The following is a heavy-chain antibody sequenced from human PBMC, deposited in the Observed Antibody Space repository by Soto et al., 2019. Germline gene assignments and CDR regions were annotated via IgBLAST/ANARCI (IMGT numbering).Heavy chain of an antibody. CDR1: GYSFSSRW. CDR3: ARLPHSTGFYGMDV. J-gene: IGHJ6*02. V-gene: IGHV5-51*01. CDR2: MYPSDSDA. Sequence: ESLKISCKGSGYSFSSRWIGWVRQLPGKGLEWLGIMYPSDSDARYSPSFQGQVTMSADKSISTAYLQWSSLKASDTAMYYCARLPHSTGFYGMDVWGQGTTVTVS. D-gene: IGHD6-25*01.